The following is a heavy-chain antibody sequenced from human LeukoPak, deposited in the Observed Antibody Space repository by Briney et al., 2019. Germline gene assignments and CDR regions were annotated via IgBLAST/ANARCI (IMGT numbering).Heavy chain of an antibody. Sequence: ASVKVSCKASGGTFSSYAISWVRQAPGQGLEWMGGIIPTFGTANYAQKFQGRVTITADESTSTAYMELSSLRSEDTAVYYCAISQHWNYGYYYYYGMDVWGQGTTVTVSS. J-gene: IGHJ6*02. CDR3: AISQHWNYGYYYYYGMDV. CDR2: IIPTFGTA. D-gene: IGHD1-7*01. V-gene: IGHV1-69*01. CDR1: GGTFSSYA.